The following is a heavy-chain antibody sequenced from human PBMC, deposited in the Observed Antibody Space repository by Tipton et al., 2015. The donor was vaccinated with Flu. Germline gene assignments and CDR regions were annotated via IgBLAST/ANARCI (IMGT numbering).Heavy chain of an antibody. J-gene: IGHJ4*02. CDR2: IKQDGSEK. D-gene: IGHD5-12*01. Sequence: AASGFTFSSYWMSWVRQAPGKGLEWVANIKQDGSEKYYVDSVKGRFTISRDNAKNSLYLQMNSLRAEDTAVYYCARAGGYSGYDYVYWGQGTLVTVSS. CDR3: ARAGGYSGYDYVY. V-gene: IGHV3-7*01. CDR1: GFTFSSYW.